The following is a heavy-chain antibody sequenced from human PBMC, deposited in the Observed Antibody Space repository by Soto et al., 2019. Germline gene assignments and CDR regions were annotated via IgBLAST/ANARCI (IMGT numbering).Heavy chain of an antibody. CDR2: INAGNGNT. J-gene: IGHJ4*01. D-gene: IGHD6-13*01. V-gene: IGHV1-3*01. CDR1: GYTFTSYS. Sequence: ASVKVPCKASGYTFTSYSMHWVLQAPGQRLEWMGWINAGNGNTKYSQKFQGRVTITRDTSASTAYMELSSLRSEDTAVYYCARDQQLSYPYYFDYWGQGTLVTVSS. CDR3: ARDQQLSYPYYFDY.